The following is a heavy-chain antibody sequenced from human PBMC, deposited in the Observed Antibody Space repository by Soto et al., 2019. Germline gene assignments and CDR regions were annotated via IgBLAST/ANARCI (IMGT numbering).Heavy chain of an antibody. J-gene: IGHJ4*02. CDR3: ARPLYYYGSGTISAFDY. D-gene: IGHD3-10*01. CDR2: ISAYNGNT. CDR1: GYTFTNYG. Sequence: GASVKVSCKASGYTFTNYGISWVRQAPGQGLEWMGWISAYNGNTKYAQKLQGRVTMTTDTSASTAYMELRSLRPDDTAVYYCARPLYYYGSGTISAFDYWGQGTLVTVS. V-gene: IGHV1-18*01.